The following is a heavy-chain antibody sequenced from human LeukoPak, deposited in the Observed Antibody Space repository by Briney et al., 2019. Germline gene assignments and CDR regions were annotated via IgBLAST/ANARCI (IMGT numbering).Heavy chain of an antibody. CDR1: GYTFTSYY. J-gene: IGHJ6*03. V-gene: IGHV1-18*04. CDR2: ISAYNGNT. D-gene: IGHD3-9*01. Sequence: ASVKVSCKASGYTFTSYYMHWVRQAPGQGLEWMGWISAYNGNTNYAQKLQGRVTMTTDTSTSTAYMELRSLRSDDTAVYYCARVTSMGVLRYFDWSTTTTYCYYMDVWGKGTTVTISS. CDR3: ARVTSMGVLRYFDWSTTTTYCYYMDV.